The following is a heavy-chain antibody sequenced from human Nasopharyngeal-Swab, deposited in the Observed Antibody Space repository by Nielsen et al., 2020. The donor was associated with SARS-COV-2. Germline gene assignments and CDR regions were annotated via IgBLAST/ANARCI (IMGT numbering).Heavy chain of an antibody. CDR2: ISGSGGST. CDR3: AKDDGEVGYCSSTSCYYYGMDV. V-gene: IGHV3-23*01. Sequence: GESLKISCAASGFTFSSYAMSWVRQAPGKGLEWVSAISGSGGSTYYADSVKGRFTISRDNSKHTLYLQMNSLRAEDTAVYYCAKDDGEVGYCSSTSCYYYGMDVWGQGTTVTVSS. CDR1: GFTFSSYA. J-gene: IGHJ6*02. D-gene: IGHD2-2*01.